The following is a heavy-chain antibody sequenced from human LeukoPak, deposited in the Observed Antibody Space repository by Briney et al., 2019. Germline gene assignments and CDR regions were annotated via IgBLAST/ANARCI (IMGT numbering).Heavy chain of an antibody. CDR1: GGSLRSYY. CDR2: IYYSEST. D-gene: IGHD3-10*01. Sequence: PSETLSLTCTVSGGSLRSYYWSWLRQPPGKGRGWIWDIYYSESTNYNPSLKSRVTISVDTSKNQFSLKLSSVTAADTAVYYCARVSGWFDPWGQGTLVTVSS. J-gene: IGHJ5*02. CDR3: ARVSGWFDP. V-gene: IGHV4-59*01.